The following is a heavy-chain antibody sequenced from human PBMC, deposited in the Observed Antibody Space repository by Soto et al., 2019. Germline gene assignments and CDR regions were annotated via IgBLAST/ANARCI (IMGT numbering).Heavy chain of an antibody. CDR3: AKERITMVRGVSSSRFAYYYFVMDV. Sequence: QVQLVESGGGVVQPGRSLRLSCAASGFTFSSYGMHWVRQAPGKGLEWVADISCDGSNKYYADSVKGRFTISRDNSMTTPFLQMNSLRAEDTAVYYCAKERITMVRGVSSSRFAYYYFVMDVSGQGPTVTASS. CDR2: ISCDGSNK. V-gene: IGHV3-30*18. D-gene: IGHD3-10*01. J-gene: IGHJ6*02. CDR1: GFTFSSYG.